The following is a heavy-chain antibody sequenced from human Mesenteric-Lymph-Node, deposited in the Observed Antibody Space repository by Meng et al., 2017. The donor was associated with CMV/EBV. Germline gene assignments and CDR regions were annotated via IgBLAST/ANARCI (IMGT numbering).Heavy chain of an antibody. J-gene: IGHJ5*02. CDR3: VRDTLTYSYGPGWIDP. V-gene: IGHV4-39*02. CDR1: GGSISSSWHY. CDR2: IFYSGSA. D-gene: IGHD3-10*01. Sequence: LQRTGSGPRLVKPPETLSLKCTVSGGSISSSWHYWGWIRQPPGKGLEWIGSIFYSGSAHYNPALESRVTISIDKSKNEFFLNLGSVTAADTAMYFCVRDTLTYSYGPGWIDPWGQGTLVTVSS.